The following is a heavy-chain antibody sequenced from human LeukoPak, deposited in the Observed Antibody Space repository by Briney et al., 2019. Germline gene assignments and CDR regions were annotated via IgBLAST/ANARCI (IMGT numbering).Heavy chain of an antibody. J-gene: IGHJ5*02. D-gene: IGHD5-12*01. CDR3: AGLGYSGYGPRSRFDN. V-gene: IGHV1-69*05. Sequence: GSSVKVSCKASGGTFSNNAISWVRQAPGQGLEWMGGIIPRFTPNYAQHFQGRVTITTDEATTTAYLELGNLRSDDTAVYYCAGLGYSGYGPRSRFDNWGQGTLITVST. CDR2: IIPRFTP. CDR1: GGTFSNNA.